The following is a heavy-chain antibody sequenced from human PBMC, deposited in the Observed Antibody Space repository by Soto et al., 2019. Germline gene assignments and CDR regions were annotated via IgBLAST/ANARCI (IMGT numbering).Heavy chain of an antibody. CDR3: ARSYGVIAAAGYDY. D-gene: IGHD6-13*01. J-gene: IGHJ4*02. V-gene: IGHV1-2*04. Sequence: ASVKVSCKASGYTFTGYYMHWVRQAPGQGLEWMGWINPNSGGTNYAQKFQGWVTMTRDTSISTAYMELSRLRSDDTAVYYCARSYGVIAAAGYDYWGQGTLVTVSS. CDR2: INPNSGGT. CDR1: GYTFTGYY.